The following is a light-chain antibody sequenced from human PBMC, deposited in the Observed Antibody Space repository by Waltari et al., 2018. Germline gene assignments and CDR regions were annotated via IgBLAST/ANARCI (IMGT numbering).Light chain of an antibody. CDR1: SSAVGGYNH. V-gene: IGLV2-14*01. Sequence: QSALTQPASVSGSPGQSVTISCTGTSSAVGGYNHVSWYQQHPGKAPKLMIYEVSNRPSGVSNRFSGSKSGNTASLTISGLQAEGEADYYCSSYTSSSTPVFGGGTKLTVL. CDR2: EVS. J-gene: IGLJ2*01. CDR3: SSYTSSSTPV.